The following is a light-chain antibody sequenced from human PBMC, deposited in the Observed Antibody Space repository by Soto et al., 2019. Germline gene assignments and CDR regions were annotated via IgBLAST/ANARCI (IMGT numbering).Light chain of an antibody. V-gene: IGLV1-40*01. J-gene: IGLJ3*02. CDR3: AAWDDSLNGNWV. CDR2: ANT. CDR1: SSNIGATYD. Sequence: QSVLTQPPSVSGAPGQRVTISCTGSSSNIGATYDVHWYQQLPGTAPKLLIYANTHRPSGVPDRFSGSKSGTSASLAISGLQSEDEADYYCAAWDDSLNGNWVFGGGTKLTVL.